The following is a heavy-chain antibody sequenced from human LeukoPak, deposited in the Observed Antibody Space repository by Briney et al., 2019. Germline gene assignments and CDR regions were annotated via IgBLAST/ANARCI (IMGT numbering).Heavy chain of an antibody. CDR1: GFTFSSYA. J-gene: IGHJ6*02. CDR3: ASHFSSSHYYYYGMDV. V-gene: IGHV3-30-3*01. D-gene: IGHD6-13*01. CDR2: ISYDGSNK. Sequence: GGSLRLSCAASGFTFSSYAMHWVRQAPGKGLEWVAVISYDGSNKYYADSVKGRFTISRDNSKNTLYLQMNSLRAEDTAVYHCASHFSSSHYYYYGMDVWGQGTTVTVSS.